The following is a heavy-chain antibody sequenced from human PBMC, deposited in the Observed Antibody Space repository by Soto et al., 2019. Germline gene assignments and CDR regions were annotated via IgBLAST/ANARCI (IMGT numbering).Heavy chain of an antibody. V-gene: IGHV3-30*18. CDR3: AKAPSSSHIRYAFDI. CDR1: GFTFSSYG. J-gene: IGHJ3*02. CDR2: ISYDGSNK. D-gene: IGHD6-6*01. Sequence: QVQLVESGGGVVQPGRSLRLSCAASGFTFSSYGMHWVRQAPGNGLEWGAVISYDGSNKYYADSVKGRFTISRDNSKNALYLQMNSLRAEDTAVYYCAKAPSSSHIRYAFDIWGQGTMVTVSS.